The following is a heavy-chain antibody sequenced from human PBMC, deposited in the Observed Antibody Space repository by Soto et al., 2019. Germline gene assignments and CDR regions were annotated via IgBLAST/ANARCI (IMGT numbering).Heavy chain of an antibody. CDR1: GYTFTSYA. J-gene: IGHJ6*03. CDR3: ARDELPMVRGVVTYYYYYMDV. Sequence: ASVKVSCKASGYTFTSYAIHWVRQAPGQRLEWMGWINAGNGNTKYSQKFQGRVTITRDTSASTAYMELSSLRSEDTAVYYCARDELPMVRGVVTYYYYYMDVWGKGTTVTVSS. D-gene: IGHD3-10*01. CDR2: INAGNGNT. V-gene: IGHV1-3*01.